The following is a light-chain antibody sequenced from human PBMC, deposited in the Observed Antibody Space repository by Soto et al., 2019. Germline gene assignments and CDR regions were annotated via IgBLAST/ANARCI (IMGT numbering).Light chain of an antibody. Sequence: QSVLTQPPSVSGAPGQRVTISCTGSTSNIGAGYDVHWYQQLPGTAPRLLIHSNINRPSGIPDRFSGSKSGTSASLAITGLQVEDEADYYCQSFDSGLSADVFGTGTKLTVL. CDR3: QSFDSGLSADV. CDR1: TSNIGAGYD. V-gene: IGLV1-40*01. J-gene: IGLJ1*01. CDR2: SNI.